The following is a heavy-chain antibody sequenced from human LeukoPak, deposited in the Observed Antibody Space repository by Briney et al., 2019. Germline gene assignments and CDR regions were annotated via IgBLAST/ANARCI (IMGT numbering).Heavy chain of an antibody. D-gene: IGHD2-8*02. CDR2: INPNSGGT. V-gene: IGHV1-2*07. CDR3: ARDVGSLVVDY. CDR1: GYTFTDYY. J-gene: IGHJ4*02. Sequence: GASVTVSRKASGYTFTDYYIHWVRQAPGQGLEWMGWINPNSGGTNYAHKFQGRVTMTSDTSISTVYMDLSSLNSDDTAVYYCARDVGSLVVDYWGQGTLVTVSS.